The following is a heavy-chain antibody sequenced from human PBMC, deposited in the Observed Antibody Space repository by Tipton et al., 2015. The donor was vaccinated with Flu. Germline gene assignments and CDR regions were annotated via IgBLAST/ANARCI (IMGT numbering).Heavy chain of an antibody. V-gene: IGHV4-4*09. CDR1: GGSISSYY. CDR3: ARRDYSNYVSEPKNWFDP. D-gene: IGHD4-11*01. CDR2: IYNSQYT. Sequence: TLSLTCTVSGGSISSYYWNWIRQPPGKGLEWIGYIYNSQYTKYNPSLKSRVTISVDKSKNQFSLRLVSMTATDTAVYYCARRDYSNYVSEPKNWFDPWGQGILVTVSS. J-gene: IGHJ5*02.